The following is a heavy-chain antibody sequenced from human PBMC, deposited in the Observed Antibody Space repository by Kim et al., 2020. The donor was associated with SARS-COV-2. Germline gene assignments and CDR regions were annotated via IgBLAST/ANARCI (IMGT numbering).Heavy chain of an antibody. CDR3: ASSIAVAGTRYYYYGMDV. J-gene: IGHJ6*02. Sequence: SETLSLTCTVSGGSISSSSYYWGWIRQPPGKGLEWIGSIYYSGSTYYNPSLKSRVTISVDTSKNQFSLKLSAVTAADTAVYYCASSIAVAGTRYYYYGMDVWGQGTTVTVSS. V-gene: IGHV4-39*01. CDR2: IYYSGST. D-gene: IGHD6-19*01. CDR1: GGSISSSSYY.